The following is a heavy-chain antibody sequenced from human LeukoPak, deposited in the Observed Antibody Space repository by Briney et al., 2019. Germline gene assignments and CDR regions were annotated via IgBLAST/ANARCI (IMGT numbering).Heavy chain of an antibody. CDR2: IYYTGST. V-gene: IGHV4-39*07. Sequence: SETLSLTCTVSSGSISSSTYYWGWIRQPPGKGLEWIGTIYYTGSTYYNPSLKSRVTISVDTSKNQFSLKLSSVTAADTAVYYCARVSLPSRSGSYYNYYYYYYMDVWGKGTTVTVSS. CDR3: ARVSLPSRSGSYYNYYYYYYMDV. CDR1: SGSISSSTYY. J-gene: IGHJ6*03. D-gene: IGHD3-10*01.